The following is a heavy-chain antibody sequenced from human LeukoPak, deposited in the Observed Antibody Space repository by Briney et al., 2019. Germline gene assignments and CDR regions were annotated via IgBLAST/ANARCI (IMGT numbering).Heavy chain of an antibody. Sequence: ASVKVSCKASGYTFTGYYMHWVRQAPGQGLEWMGWINPNSGGANYAQKFQGRVTMTRDTSISTAYMELSRLRSDDTAVYYCARPTVVMFDPDYWGQGTLVTVSS. J-gene: IGHJ4*02. V-gene: IGHV1-2*02. D-gene: IGHD4-23*01. CDR1: GYTFTGYY. CDR3: ARPTVVMFDPDY. CDR2: INPNSGGA.